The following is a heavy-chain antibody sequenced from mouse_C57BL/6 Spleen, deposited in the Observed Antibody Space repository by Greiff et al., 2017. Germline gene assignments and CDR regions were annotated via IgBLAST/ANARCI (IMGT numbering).Heavy chain of an antibody. CDR3: ARGDGGYFDV. CDR1: GFTFSDYG. J-gene: IGHJ1*03. Sequence: DVMLVESGGGLVKPGGSLKLSCAASGFTFSDYGMHWVRQAPEKGLEWVAYISSGSSTIYYADTVKGRFTISRDKAKNTLFLQMTSLRSEDTAMYYCARGDGGYFDVWGTGTTVTVSS. CDR2: ISSGSSTI. D-gene: IGHD1-2*01. V-gene: IGHV5-17*01.